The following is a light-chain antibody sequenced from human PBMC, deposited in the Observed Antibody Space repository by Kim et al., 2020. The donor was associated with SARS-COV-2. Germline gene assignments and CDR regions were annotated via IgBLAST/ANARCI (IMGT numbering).Light chain of an antibody. J-gene: IGKJ5*01. Sequence: EIELTQSPHTLSLSPGERATLSCWASQSVSSTYFDWYQQKPGQAPRLLIYDASSRATGIPDRCSGGGSGTDITLTISRLEPEDVAMYYCHQNDTSIRVTFGQGTRLEIK. CDR3: HQNDTSIRVT. CDR2: DAS. V-gene: IGKV3-20*01. CDR1: QSVSSTY.